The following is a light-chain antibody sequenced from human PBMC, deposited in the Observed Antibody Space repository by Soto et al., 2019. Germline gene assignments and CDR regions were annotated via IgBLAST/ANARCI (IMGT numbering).Light chain of an antibody. Sequence: DKQLTQSPSTLSASIGDRVTITCRASRRVGDWLAWFQQKPGKVPKLLICKASTLETGVPSRFRGTVSGTEFTLTISSLQPDDVATYYCQEHGTYPIIFGGGTRVEIK. V-gene: IGKV1-5*03. CDR2: KAS. CDR1: RRVGDW. CDR3: QEHGTYPII. J-gene: IGKJ4*01.